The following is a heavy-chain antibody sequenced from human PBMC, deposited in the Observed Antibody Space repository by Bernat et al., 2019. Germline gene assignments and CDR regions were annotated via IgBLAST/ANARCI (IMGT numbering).Heavy chain of an antibody. CDR1: GFTFSSSS. Sequence: QVQLVESGGGVVQPGRSLRLSCVASGFTFSSSSLHWVRQAPGKGLEWVALISYDGRNKYYADFVKGRFTISRDNSKNTLYLQINSLRTEDTAVYYCARDLYGTPSFGYLLDSWGQGTLVTVSS. CDR3: ARDLYGTPSFGYLLDS. D-gene: IGHD1-14*01. J-gene: IGHJ4*02. CDR2: ISYDGRNK. V-gene: IGHV3-30*04.